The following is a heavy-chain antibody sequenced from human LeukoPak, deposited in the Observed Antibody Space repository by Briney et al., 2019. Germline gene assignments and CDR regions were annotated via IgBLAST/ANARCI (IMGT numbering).Heavy chain of an antibody. V-gene: IGHV4-4*02. Sequence: SETLSLTCTVSGDSINSLDLWSWVRQPPGKGLEWIGEMYLSGTTHPNPSVKSRVTISIDKSKNQFFLNLSSVTAADTAVYYCAGLVGRYSSGLYYYYFDYWGQGTLVTVSS. D-gene: IGHD3-22*01. J-gene: IGHJ4*02. CDR3: AGLVGRYSSGLYYYYFDY. CDR2: MYLSGTT. CDR1: GDSINSLDL.